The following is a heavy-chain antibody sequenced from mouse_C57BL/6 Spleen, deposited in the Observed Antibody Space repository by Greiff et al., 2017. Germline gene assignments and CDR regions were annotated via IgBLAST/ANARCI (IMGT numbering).Heavy chain of an antibody. V-gene: IGHV1-82*01. J-gene: IGHJ2*01. Sequence: QVQLQQSGPELVKPGASVKISCKASGYAFSSSWMNWVKQRPGKGLEWIGRIYPGDGDTNYNGKFKGKATLTADKSSSTAYMQLSSLTSEDSAVYFCARNYGSRGGFDYWDQGTTLTVSS. CDR2: IYPGDGDT. CDR1: GYAFSSSW. D-gene: IGHD1-1*01. CDR3: ARNYGSRGGFDY.